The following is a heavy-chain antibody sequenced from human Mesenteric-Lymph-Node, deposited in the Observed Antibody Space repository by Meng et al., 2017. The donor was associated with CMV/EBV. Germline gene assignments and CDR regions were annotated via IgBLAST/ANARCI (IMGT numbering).Heavy chain of an antibody. CDR1: GGSFSGYY. Sequence: HVQVNPWGVRRSMASETLAVRCAVYGGSFSGYYWNWIRQSPEKGLEWIGEIDHSGSSTYNPSFTSRIIISVDTSTNQISLNMSSVTAADTAVYYCARGSSYDILTGYFDYWGQGALVTVSS. CDR2: IDHSGSS. D-gene: IGHD3-9*01. CDR3: ARGSSYDILTGYFDY. J-gene: IGHJ4*02. V-gene: IGHV4-34*01.